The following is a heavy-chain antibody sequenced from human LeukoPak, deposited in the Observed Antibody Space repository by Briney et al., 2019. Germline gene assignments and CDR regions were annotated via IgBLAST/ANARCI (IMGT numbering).Heavy chain of an antibody. J-gene: IGHJ4*02. CDR3: ARAPGAPEWFGELLFYFDY. CDR1: GGSISSSSYY. D-gene: IGHD3-10*01. CDR2: IYYSGST. Sequence: SETLSLTCSVSGGSISSSSYYWGWIRQPPGKGLEWIGYIYYSGSTNYDPSLKSRVTISVDTSKNQFSLKLSSVTAADTAVYYCARAPGAPEWFGELLFYFDYWGQGTLVTVSS. V-gene: IGHV4-61*05.